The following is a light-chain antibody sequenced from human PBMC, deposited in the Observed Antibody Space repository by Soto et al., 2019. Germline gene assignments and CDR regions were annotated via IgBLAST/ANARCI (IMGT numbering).Light chain of an antibody. CDR1: QSVSSN. CDR2: GAS. J-gene: IGKJ1*01. CDR3: QQYNNWPLT. V-gene: IGKV3-15*01. Sequence: RVMPQSTATLSVSPGEISTLSCMASQSVSSNLAWYQQKPGQAPRLLIYGASTRATGIPARFSGSGSGTEFTLTISSLQSEDFAVYYCQQYNNWPLTFGQGTKVDIK.